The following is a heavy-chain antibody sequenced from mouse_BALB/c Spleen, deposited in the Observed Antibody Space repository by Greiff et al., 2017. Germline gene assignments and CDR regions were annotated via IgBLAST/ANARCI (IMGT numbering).Heavy chain of an antibody. V-gene: IGHV1-18*01. J-gene: IGHJ4*01. CDR3: ASHYGSSYDAMDY. Sequence: VQLQQSGPELVKPGASMKISCKASGYSFTGYTMNWVKQSHGKNLEWIGLINPYNGGTSYNQKFKGKATLTVDKSSSTAYMELLSLTSEDSAVYYCASHYGSSYDAMDYWGQGTSVTVSS. D-gene: IGHD1-1*01. CDR1: GYSFTGYT. CDR2: INPYNGGT.